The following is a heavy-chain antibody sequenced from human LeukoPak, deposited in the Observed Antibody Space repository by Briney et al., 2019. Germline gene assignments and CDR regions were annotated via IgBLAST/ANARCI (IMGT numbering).Heavy chain of an antibody. CDR3: AKAHYIRFLDY. J-gene: IGHJ4*02. CDR1: GFTFTTYA. V-gene: IGHV3-23*01. Sequence: QSGGSLRLSCAASGFTFTTYAISWVRQAPGKGLEWVSAISGSGDSTYYADSVKGRFTISRDNSKNTLYLQVNSLRAEDTAVYYCAKAHYIRFLDYWGQGTLVTVSS. D-gene: IGHD4-11*01. CDR2: ISGSGDST.